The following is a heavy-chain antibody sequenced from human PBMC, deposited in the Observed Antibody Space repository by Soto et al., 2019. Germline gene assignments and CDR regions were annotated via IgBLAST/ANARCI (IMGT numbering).Heavy chain of an antibody. CDR3: ARDNNDFWSLYPLAFVY. D-gene: IGHD3-3*01. Sequence: PSETLSLTCSVSGGSLSKYYWSWIRQPAGKGLEWIGRISTSGHVVSKVSLRSRLTMSVDMSNNHFSLKLTSVTAADTAVYYCARDNNDFWSLYPLAFVYWGQGDLVTVSS. CDR2: ISTSGHV. CDR1: GGSLSKYY. J-gene: IGHJ4*02. V-gene: IGHV4-4*07.